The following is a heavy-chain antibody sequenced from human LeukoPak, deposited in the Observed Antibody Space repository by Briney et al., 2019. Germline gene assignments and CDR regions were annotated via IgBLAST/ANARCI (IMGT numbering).Heavy chain of an antibody. J-gene: IGHJ4*02. Sequence: GGSLRLSCAASGFTFSSYAMTWVRQAPGTGLEWVSGISVSAGNTYYADSVKGLFTISRHTSKNTLYLQMTTLRAEDTAVYYCAKAIAPHSSRYYFDYWGQGTLVTVSS. CDR2: ISVSAGNT. CDR1: GFTFSSYA. V-gene: IGHV3-23*01. D-gene: IGHD2-2*01. CDR3: AKAIAPHSSRYYFDY.